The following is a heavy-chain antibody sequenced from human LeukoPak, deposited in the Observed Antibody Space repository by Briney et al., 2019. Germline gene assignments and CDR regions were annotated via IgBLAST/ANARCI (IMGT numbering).Heavy chain of an antibody. CDR3: ASGRQLGC. J-gene: IGHJ4*02. D-gene: IGHD6-13*01. V-gene: IGHV3-7*01. CDR1: GFTFSNDW. CDR2: IKEDGSEK. Sequence: GGSLRVSCAASGFTFSNDWMSCVRQAPGKGLEWVANIKEDGSEKYYVDSVKGRFTISRDNARNSLYLQMNSLRAEDTAVYYCASGRQLGCWGQGTLVTVPS.